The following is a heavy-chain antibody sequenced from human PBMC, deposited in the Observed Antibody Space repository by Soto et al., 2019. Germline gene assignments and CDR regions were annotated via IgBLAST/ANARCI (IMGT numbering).Heavy chain of an antibody. J-gene: IGHJ4*01. D-gene: IGHD3-3*02. V-gene: IGHV3-30*18. CDR2: ISYDGTEE. Sequence: PGGSLRLSCAASGFTFSSFGMHWVRQAPGKGLEWVAVISYDGTEEKYADSVKCRATVSRDNSKNTVYLQMNRLRGDDSAIYYCAKGRFDVVTISPFDHWGQGTLVTAPQ. CDR3: AKGRFDVVTISPFDH. CDR1: GFTFSSFG.